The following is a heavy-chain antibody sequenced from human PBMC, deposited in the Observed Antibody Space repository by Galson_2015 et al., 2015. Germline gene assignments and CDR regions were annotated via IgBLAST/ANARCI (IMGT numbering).Heavy chain of an antibody. Sequence: SLRLSCAASGFTFSIYAMSWVRQAPGKGLEWVSSLSGLGETTYYAGSVQGRFTISRDNSKNMLFLQTNSLRAEDAAVYYCAKGPLSGSYSYFDLWGRGTLVPVSS. J-gene: IGHJ2*01. CDR2: LSGLGETT. CDR1: GFTFSIYA. D-gene: IGHD1-26*01. CDR3: AKGPLSGSYSYFDL. V-gene: IGHV3-23*01.